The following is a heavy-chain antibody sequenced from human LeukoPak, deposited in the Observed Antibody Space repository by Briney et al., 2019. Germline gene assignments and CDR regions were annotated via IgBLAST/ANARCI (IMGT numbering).Heavy chain of an antibody. CDR1: GFTFSSYA. Sequence: GGSLRLSCAASGFTFSSYAMHWVRQAPGKGLEYVSAISSNGVSTYYANSVKGRFTISRDNSKNTLYLQMGSLRAEDMAVYYCARSASPFSAAIDYWGQGTLVTVSS. D-gene: IGHD2-2*01. V-gene: IGHV3-64*01. J-gene: IGHJ4*02. CDR3: ARSASPFSAAIDY. CDR2: ISSNGVST.